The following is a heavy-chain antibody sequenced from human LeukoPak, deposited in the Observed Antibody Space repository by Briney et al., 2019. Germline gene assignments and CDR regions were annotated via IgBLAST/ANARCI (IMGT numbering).Heavy chain of an antibody. CDR1: GGSISSYY. V-gene: IGHV4-59*08. Sequence: SETLSLTCTVSGGSISSYYWSWIRQPPGKGLEWIGYIYYSGSTNYNPSLKSRVTISVDTSKNQFSLKLSSVTAADTAVYYCARHVSRTYYYYYYGMDVWGQGTTVTVSS. CDR3: ARHVSRTYYYYYYGMDV. J-gene: IGHJ6*02. CDR2: IYYSGST. D-gene: IGHD5/OR15-5a*01.